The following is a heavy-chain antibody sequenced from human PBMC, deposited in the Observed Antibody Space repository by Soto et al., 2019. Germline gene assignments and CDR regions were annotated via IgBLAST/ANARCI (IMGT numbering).Heavy chain of an antibody. CDR2: IDPSDSYT. CDR3: ARPTVSQLGYWYFDL. Sequence: GESLKISCKGSGYSFTSYWISWVRQMPGKGLEWMGRIDPSDSYTNYSPSFQGHVTISADKSISTAYLQWSSLKASDTAMYYCARPTVSQLGYWYFDLWGRGTLVTVS. V-gene: IGHV5-10-1*01. CDR1: GYSFTSYW. J-gene: IGHJ2*01. D-gene: IGHD1-1*01.